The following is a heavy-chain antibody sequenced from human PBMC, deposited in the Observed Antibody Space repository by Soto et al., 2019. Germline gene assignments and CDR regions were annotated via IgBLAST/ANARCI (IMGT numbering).Heavy chain of an antibody. Sequence: QVQLVESGGGVVQPGRSLRLSCAASGFTFSSYGMHWVRQAPGKGLEWVAVIWYDGSNKYYADSVKGRFTISRDNSKNTLDLQMNSLRAEDTAVYYCARTDCSGGSCYPYYYYYYGMDVWGQGTTVTVSS. D-gene: IGHD2-15*01. CDR3: ARTDCSGGSCYPYYYYYYGMDV. V-gene: IGHV3-33*01. CDR2: IWYDGSNK. J-gene: IGHJ6*02. CDR1: GFTFSSYG.